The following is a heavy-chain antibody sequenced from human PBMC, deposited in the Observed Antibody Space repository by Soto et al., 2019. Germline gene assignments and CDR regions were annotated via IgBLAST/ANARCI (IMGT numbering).Heavy chain of an antibody. D-gene: IGHD3-3*01. CDR1: GFTVSSNY. CDR3: ARDRRFWSGYWLIYGMDV. J-gene: IGHJ6*02. Sequence: EVQLVETGGGLIQPGGSLRLSCAASGFTVSSNYMSWVRQAPGKGLEWVSVIYSGGSTYYADSVKGRFTISRDNSKNTLYLQMNSLRAEDTAVYYCARDRRFWSGYWLIYGMDVWGQGTTVTVSS. V-gene: IGHV3-53*02. CDR2: IYSGGST.